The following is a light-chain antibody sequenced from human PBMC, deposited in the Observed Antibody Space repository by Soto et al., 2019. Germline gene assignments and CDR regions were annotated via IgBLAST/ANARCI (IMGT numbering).Light chain of an antibody. CDR3: CSYTTSDTRV. Sequence: QLVLTQPASVSGSPGQSITISCTGTSSDVGAYNHVSWYQHHPGKAPKLMIYEVNNRPSGVSNRFSGSKSGYTASLTISGLQAEDEADYYCCSYTTSDTRVFGTGTKLTVL. CDR1: SSDVGAYNH. CDR2: EVN. V-gene: IGLV2-14*01. J-gene: IGLJ1*01.